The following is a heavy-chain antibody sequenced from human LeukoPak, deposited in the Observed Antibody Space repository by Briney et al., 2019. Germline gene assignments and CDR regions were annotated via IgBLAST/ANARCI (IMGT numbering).Heavy chain of an antibody. CDR3: ARDYRALYLMITFGGVTLDY. CDR2: ISAYNGNT. J-gene: IGHJ4*02. CDR1: GYTFTSYG. D-gene: IGHD3-16*01. V-gene: IGHV1-18*01. Sequence: GASVKVSCKASGYTFTSYGISWVRQAPGQGLEWMGWISAYNGNTNYAQKLQGRVTMTTDTSTSTAYMELRSLRSDDTAVYYCARDYRALYLMITFGGVTLDYWGQGTLVTVSS.